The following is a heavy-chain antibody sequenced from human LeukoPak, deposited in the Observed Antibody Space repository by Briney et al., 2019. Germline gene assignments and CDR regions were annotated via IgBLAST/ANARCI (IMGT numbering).Heavy chain of an antibody. CDR2: MNPNSGNT. J-gene: IGHJ5*02. Sequence: GASVKVSCKASGYTFTSYDINLVRQAPGQGLEWMGWMNPNSGNTGYAQKFQGRVTIGRNISRSTAYMELTSLRSEDTAVYYCARDLGVVTPRFDPWGQRTLVIVSS. CDR1: GYTFTSYD. CDR3: ARDLGVVTPRFDP. V-gene: IGHV1-8*03. D-gene: IGHD3-3*01.